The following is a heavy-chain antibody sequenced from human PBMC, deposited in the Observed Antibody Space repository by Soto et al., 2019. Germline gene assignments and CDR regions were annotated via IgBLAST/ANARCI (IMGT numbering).Heavy chain of an antibody. CDR2: INGGNGNT. J-gene: IGHJ6*02. CDR3: ARGKGMEENYYYYGMDV. V-gene: IGHV1-3*01. Sequence: ASVKVSCKASGYSFSTHSMHWVRQAPGQGLEWMGWINGGNGNTKYSQKFRDRVTITRDASASTGYMELSSPRSEDTAVYYCARGKGMEENYYYYGMDVWGRGTTVTVSS. CDR1: GYSFSTHS. D-gene: IGHD1-1*01.